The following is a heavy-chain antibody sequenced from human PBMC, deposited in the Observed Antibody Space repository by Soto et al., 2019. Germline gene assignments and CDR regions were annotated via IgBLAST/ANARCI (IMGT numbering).Heavy chain of an antibody. D-gene: IGHD3-3*01. V-gene: IGHV3-7*01. J-gene: IGHJ4*02. CDR3: ARVRFLEWFQYYFDY. Sequence: GGSLRLSCAASGFTFSSYWMSWVRQAPGKGLEWVANIKQDGSEKYYVDSVKGRFTISRDNAKSSLYLQMNSLRAEDTAVYYCARVRFLEWFQYYFDYWGQGTLVTVSS. CDR1: GFTFSSYW. CDR2: IKQDGSEK.